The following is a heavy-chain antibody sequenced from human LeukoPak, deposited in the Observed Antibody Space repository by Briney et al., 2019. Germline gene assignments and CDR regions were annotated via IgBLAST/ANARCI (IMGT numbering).Heavy chain of an antibody. V-gene: IGHV1-69*05. CDR1: GGTFSGYA. CDR2: IIPIFGTA. Sequence: SVKVSCKASGGTFSGYAISWVRQAPGQGLEWMGRIIPIFGTANYAQKFQGRVTITTDESTSTAYMELSSLRSEDTAVYYCAREMEQWLVQGEFDYWRQGTLVTVSS. J-gene: IGHJ4*02. CDR3: AREMEQWLVQGEFDY. D-gene: IGHD6-19*01.